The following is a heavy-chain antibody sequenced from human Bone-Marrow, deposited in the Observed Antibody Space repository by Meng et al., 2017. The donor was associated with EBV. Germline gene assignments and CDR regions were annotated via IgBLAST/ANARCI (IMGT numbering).Heavy chain of an antibody. D-gene: IGHD1-14*01. CDR1: EFTFSSYW. Sequence: HLVESXVALVQPGXSLRFSCAASEFTFSSYWMHWVRQAPGEGLVWVSRINEDGATTTYADSVKGRFTISRDNAKNTLYLQMNSLRAEDTAVYYCSRDLAGSDDYWGQGTLVTVSS. CDR2: INEDGATT. CDR3: SRDLAGSDDY. V-gene: IGHV3-74*03. J-gene: IGHJ4*02.